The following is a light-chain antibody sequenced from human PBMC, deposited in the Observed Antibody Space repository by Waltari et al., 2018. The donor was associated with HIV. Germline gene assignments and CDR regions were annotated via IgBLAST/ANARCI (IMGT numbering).Light chain of an antibody. J-gene: IGLJ3*02. CDR2: QSA. CDR1: SSNIGSHF. CDR3: AAWDNYLNAWV. Sequence: QSVLTQPPSTSAPPGQRVTILCSGASSNIGSHFVSWYQQVPGAPPNLRIYQSARRPSGVPDRFSGSESGTSASLAINGLRSEDEAVYYCAAWDNYLNAWVFGGGTKVTVL. V-gene: IGLV1-47*01.